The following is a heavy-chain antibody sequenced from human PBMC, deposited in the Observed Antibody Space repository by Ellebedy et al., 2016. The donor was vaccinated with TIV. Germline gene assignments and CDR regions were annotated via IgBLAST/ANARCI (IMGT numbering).Heavy chain of an antibody. V-gene: IGHV3-21*01. J-gene: IGHJ6*02. D-gene: IGHD2-2*01. CDR2: ISSSSSHI. CDR3: ARGACMPPSCRSGYGMDV. CDR1: GSTFNSYS. Sequence: PGGSLRLSCAASGSTFNSYSLNWVRQAPGKGLEWVSSISSSSSHIYYADSVRGRCTISRDNTKNSLYLQMNSLRVDDTAVYYCARGACMPPSCRSGYGMDVWGQGTTVTV.